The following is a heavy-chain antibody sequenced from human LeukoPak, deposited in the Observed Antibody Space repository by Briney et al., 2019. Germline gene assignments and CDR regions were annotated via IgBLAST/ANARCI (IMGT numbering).Heavy chain of an antibody. Sequence: SETLSLTCTVSGGSISSYYWSWIRQPPGKGLEWIGYIYYSGSTNYNPSLKSRVTISVDTSKNQFSLKLSSVTAADTAVYYCARDKSHYYGSGSSTRGMDVWGQGTTVTVSS. CDR2: IYYSGST. CDR1: GGSISSYY. V-gene: IGHV4-59*01. D-gene: IGHD3-10*01. J-gene: IGHJ6*02. CDR3: ARDKSHYYGSGSSTRGMDV.